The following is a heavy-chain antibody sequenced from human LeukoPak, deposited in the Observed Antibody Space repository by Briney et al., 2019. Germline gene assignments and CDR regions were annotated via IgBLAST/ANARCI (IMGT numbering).Heavy chain of an antibody. J-gene: IGHJ4*02. D-gene: IGHD5-12*01. CDR2: INPNSGGT. CDR3: AAGIVATIGFDY. CDR1: GYTFTGYY. V-gene: IGHV1-2*02. Sequence: AASVKVSCKASGYTFTGYYMHWVRQAPGQGLEWMGWINPNSGGTNYVQKFQGRVTMTRDTSISTAYMELSRLRSDDTAVYYCAAGIVATIGFDYWGQGTLVTVSS.